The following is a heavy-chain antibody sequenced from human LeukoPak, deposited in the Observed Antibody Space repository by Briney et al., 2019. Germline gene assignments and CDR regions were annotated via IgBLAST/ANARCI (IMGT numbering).Heavy chain of an antibody. D-gene: IGHD3-22*01. CDR2: INPNSGGT. Sequence: ASVKVSCKASGYTFTGYYMHWVRQAPGQGLEWMGWINPNSGGTNYAQKFQGRVTMTRDTSISTAHMELSRLRSDDTAVYYCARDSYYDSSGYPGPFDYWGQGTLVTVSS. V-gene: IGHV1-2*02. CDR3: ARDSYYDSSGYPGPFDY. CDR1: GYTFTGYY. J-gene: IGHJ4*02.